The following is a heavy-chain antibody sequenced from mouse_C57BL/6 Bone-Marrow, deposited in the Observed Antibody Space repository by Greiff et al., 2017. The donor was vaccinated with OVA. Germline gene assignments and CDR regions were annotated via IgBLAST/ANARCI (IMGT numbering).Heavy chain of an antibody. V-gene: IGHV1-50*01. CDR1: GYTFTSYW. D-gene: IGHD1-1*01. Sequence: QVQLQQPGAELVKPGASVKLSCKASGYTFTSYWMQWVKQRPGQGLEWIGEIDPSDSYTNYNQKFKGKATLTVDTSSSTAYMQLSSLTSEDSAVYYCARGYYYGSSLYYAMDDWGQGTSVTVSS. J-gene: IGHJ4*01. CDR3: ARGYYYGSSLYYAMDD. CDR2: IDPSDSYT.